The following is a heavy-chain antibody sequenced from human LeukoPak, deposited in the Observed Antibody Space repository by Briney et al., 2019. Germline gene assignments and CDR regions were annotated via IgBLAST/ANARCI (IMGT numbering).Heavy chain of an antibody. CDR3: ARANEAVTTWRYYYGMDV. V-gene: IGHV3-30-3*01. CDR1: GFTFSSYA. Sequence: PGGSLRLSCAASGFTFSSYAMHWVRQAPGKGLEWVAVISYDGGNKYYADSVKGRFTISRDNSKNTLYLQMNSLRVEDTAVYYCARANEAVTTWRYYYGMDVWGQGTTVTVSS. D-gene: IGHD4-17*01. J-gene: IGHJ6*02. CDR2: ISYDGGNK.